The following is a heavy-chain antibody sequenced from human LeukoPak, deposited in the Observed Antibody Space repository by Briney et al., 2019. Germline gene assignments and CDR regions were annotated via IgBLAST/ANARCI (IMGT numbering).Heavy chain of an antibody. J-gene: IGHJ5*02. CDR3: ARDRSTSFSTGFDP. V-gene: IGHV4-4*07. Sequence: SSETLSLACTVSGGSISSYYWSWIRQPAGKGLEWIGRIYTSGSTNYNPSLKSRVTMSVDTSKNQFSLKLSSVTAADTAVYYCARDRSTSFSTGFDPWGQGTLVTVSS. CDR2: IYTSGST. CDR1: GGSISSYY. D-gene: IGHD2-2*01.